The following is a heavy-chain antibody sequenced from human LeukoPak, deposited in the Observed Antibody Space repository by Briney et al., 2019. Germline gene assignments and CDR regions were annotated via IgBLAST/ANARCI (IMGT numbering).Heavy chain of an antibody. J-gene: IGHJ4*02. D-gene: IGHD3-16*02. CDR1: GFTFSNAW. V-gene: IGHV3-15*01. Sequence: GGSLRLSCAASGFTFSNAWMSWVRQAPGKGLEWVGRIKSKTDGRTTDYAAPVKGRFTISRDDSKNTLYLQMNSLKTEDTAVYYCTTDSYDYVWGSYRYTDYWGQGTLVTVSS. CDR2: IKSKTDGRTT. CDR3: TTDSYDYVWGSYRYTDY.